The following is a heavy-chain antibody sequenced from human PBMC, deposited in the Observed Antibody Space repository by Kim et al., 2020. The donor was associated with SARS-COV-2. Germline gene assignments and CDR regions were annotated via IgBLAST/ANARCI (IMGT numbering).Heavy chain of an antibody. D-gene: IGHD3-10*01. Sequence: KSRVTISVDTSKNQFSLKLSSVTAADTAVYYGARGGWFGESHYYYYGMDVWGQGTTVTVSS. J-gene: IGHJ6*02. CDR3: ARGGWFGESHYYYYGMDV. V-gene: IGHV4-34*01.